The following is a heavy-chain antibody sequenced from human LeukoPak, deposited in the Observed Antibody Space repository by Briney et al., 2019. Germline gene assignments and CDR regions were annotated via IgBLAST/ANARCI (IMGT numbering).Heavy chain of an antibody. V-gene: IGHV4-59*01. J-gene: IGHJ4*02. D-gene: IGHD3-10*01. CDR2: IYYSEST. CDR3: ARDWRGSGSYYSFDY. CDR1: GASISDYY. Sequence: KSSETLSLTCTVSGASISDYYWSWIRQPPGKGLEWIGYIYYSESTNYNPSLKSRVTISLDTSKKQFSLNLSSVTAADTAVYYCARDWRGSGSYYSFDYWGQGILVTVSS.